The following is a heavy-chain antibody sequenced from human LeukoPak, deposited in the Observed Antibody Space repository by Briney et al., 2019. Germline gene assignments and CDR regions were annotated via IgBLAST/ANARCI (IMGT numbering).Heavy chain of an antibody. Sequence: PGGSLRLSCAAAGFTFSNYAMTWVRQAPGKGLEWVSSISGSGGSTYYADSVKGRFTISRDNFKNTLYLQMNSLRAEDTAVYYCAKAVGSSSSLMDCWGQGTLVTVSS. CDR1: GFTFSNYA. V-gene: IGHV3-23*01. CDR3: AKAVGSSSSLMDC. D-gene: IGHD6-6*01. CDR2: ISGSGGST. J-gene: IGHJ4*02.